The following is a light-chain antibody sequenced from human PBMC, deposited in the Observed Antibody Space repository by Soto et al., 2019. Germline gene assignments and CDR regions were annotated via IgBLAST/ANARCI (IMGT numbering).Light chain of an antibody. CDR2: EGS. Sequence: QSVLTQPASVSGSPGQSITISCTGTSSDVGSYNLVSWYQQHPGKAPKLMIYEGSKRPSGVSNRFSGSKSGNTASLTISGLQAEDEADYYCCPYAGSKVVFGGGTKVTVL. CDR1: SSDVGSYNL. V-gene: IGLV2-23*01. CDR3: CPYAGSKVV. J-gene: IGLJ2*01.